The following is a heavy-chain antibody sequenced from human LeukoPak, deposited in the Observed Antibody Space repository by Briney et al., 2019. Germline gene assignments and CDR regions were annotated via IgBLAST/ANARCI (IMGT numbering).Heavy chain of an antibody. CDR2: ISDSGGST. Sequence: PGGSLRLSCAASGFTFSSYAMSWVRQAPGKGLEWVSAISDSGGSTYDADSVKGRFTIPRDNSKNTLYLQMNSLRAEDTAVYYCAKDTSIGRYCTNGVCPPFDYWGQGTLVTVSS. V-gene: IGHV3-23*01. D-gene: IGHD2-8*01. CDR1: GFTFSSYA. J-gene: IGHJ4*02. CDR3: AKDTSIGRYCTNGVCPPFDY.